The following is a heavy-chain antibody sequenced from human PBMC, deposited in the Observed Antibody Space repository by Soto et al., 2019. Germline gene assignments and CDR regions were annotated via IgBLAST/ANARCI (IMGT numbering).Heavy chain of an antibody. CDR2: ISGSGGST. V-gene: IGHV3-23*01. CDR3: AKDAEDNIVGASSDAFDI. D-gene: IGHD1-26*01. CDR1: GFTFSSYA. Sequence: QPXGCLGLSCAASGFTFSSYAVSWVRPAPGKGLEWVSAISGSGGSTYYADSVKGRFTISRDNSKNTLYLQMNSLRAEDTAVYYCAKDAEDNIVGASSDAFDIWGQRTMVTVSS. J-gene: IGHJ3*02.